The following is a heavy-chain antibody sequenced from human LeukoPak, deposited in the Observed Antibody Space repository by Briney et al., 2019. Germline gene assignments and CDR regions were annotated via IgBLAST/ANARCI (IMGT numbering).Heavy chain of an antibody. Sequence: VASVKVSCKASGYTFTGYYIHWARQAPGQGLGWMGWINPNSGDTSYAPRLQGRVTMTRDTSISAAFMELSGLTSDDTAGYYCARYLTNQDNFDYGGQGTRVSVST. CDR1: GYTFTGYY. V-gene: IGHV1-2*02. J-gene: IGHJ4*02. CDR3: ARYLTNQDNFDY. D-gene: IGHD4/OR15-4a*01. CDR2: INPNSGDT.